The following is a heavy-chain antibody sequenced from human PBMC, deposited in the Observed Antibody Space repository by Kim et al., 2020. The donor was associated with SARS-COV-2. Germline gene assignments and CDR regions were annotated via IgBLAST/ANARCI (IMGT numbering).Heavy chain of an antibody. J-gene: IGHJ5*02. CDR2: ISSSSSYI. CDR3: ARDIGWYSGGSYSGGGFDP. Sequence: GGSLRLSCAASGFTFSSYSMNWVRQAPGKGLEWVSSISSSSSYIYYADSVKGRFTISRDNAKNSLYLQMNSLRAEDTAVYYCARDIGWYSGGSYSGGGFDPWGQGTLVTVSS. D-gene: IGHD6-19*01. V-gene: IGHV3-21*01. CDR1: GFTFSSYS.